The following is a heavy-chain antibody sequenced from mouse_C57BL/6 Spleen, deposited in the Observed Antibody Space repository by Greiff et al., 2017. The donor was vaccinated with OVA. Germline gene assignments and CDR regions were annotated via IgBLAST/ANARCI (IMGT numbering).Heavy chain of an antibody. V-gene: IGHV1-66*01. Sequence: VQGVESGPELVKPGASVKISCKASGYSFTSYYIHWVKQRPGQGLEWIGWIYPGSGYTKYNEKFKGKATLTADTSSSTAYMQLSSLTSEDSAVYYWAPNTPMDYWGQGTSVTVSS. J-gene: IGHJ4*01. D-gene: IGHD5-1-1*01. CDR2: IYPGSGYT. CDR1: GYSFTSYY. CDR3: APNTPMDY.